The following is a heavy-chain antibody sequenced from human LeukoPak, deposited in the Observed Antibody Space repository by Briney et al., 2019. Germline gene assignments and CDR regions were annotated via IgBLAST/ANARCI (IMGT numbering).Heavy chain of an antibody. CDR3: ARDGYYDFWSGFLWYYYYGMDV. D-gene: IGHD3-3*01. Sequence: ASVKVSCKASGYTFTSYAMHWVRQAPGQRLEWMGWINAGNGNTKYSQKFQGRVTITRDTSASTAYMELSSLRSEDMAVYYCARDGYYDFWSGFLWYYYYGMDVWGQGTTVTVSS. J-gene: IGHJ6*02. CDR2: INAGNGNT. V-gene: IGHV1-3*01. CDR1: GYTFTSYA.